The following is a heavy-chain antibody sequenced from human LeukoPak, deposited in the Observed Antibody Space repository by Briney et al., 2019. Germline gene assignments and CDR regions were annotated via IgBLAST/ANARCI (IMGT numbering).Heavy chain of an antibody. Sequence: SVKVSCKASGFTFTSSAVQWVRQARGQRLEWIGWIVVGSGNTNYAQKFQERVTITRDMSTSTAYMELSSLKSEDTAVYYCAASYDFWSGYPYWGQGTLVTVSS. J-gene: IGHJ4*02. CDR3: AASYDFWSGYPY. D-gene: IGHD3-3*01. CDR2: IVVGSGNT. V-gene: IGHV1-58*01. CDR1: GFTFTSSA.